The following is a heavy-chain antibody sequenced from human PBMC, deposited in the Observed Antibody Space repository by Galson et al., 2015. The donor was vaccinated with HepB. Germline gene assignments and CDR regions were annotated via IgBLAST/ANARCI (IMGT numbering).Heavy chain of an antibody. CDR3: ARGGRWLQSDYFDY. J-gene: IGHJ4*02. CDR1: GFTFSSYA. V-gene: IGHV3-30-3*01. D-gene: IGHD5-24*01. CDR2: ISYDGSNK. Sequence: SLRLSCAASGFTFSSYAMHWVRQAPGKGLEWVAVISYDGSNKYYADSVKGRLTISRDNSKNTLYLQMNSLRAEDTAVYYCARGGRWLQSDYFDYWGQGTLVTVSS.